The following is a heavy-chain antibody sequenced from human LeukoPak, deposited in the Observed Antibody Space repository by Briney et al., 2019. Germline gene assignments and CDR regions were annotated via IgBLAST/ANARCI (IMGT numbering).Heavy chain of an antibody. Sequence: SETLSLTCTVSGGSISSYYWSWIRQPPGKGLEWIGYICYSGSTNYNPSLKSRVTISVDTSKNQFSLKLSSVTAADTAVYYCARNHDFWSGYPNWFDPWGQGTLVTVSS. J-gene: IGHJ5*02. CDR3: ARNHDFWSGYPNWFDP. D-gene: IGHD3-3*01. V-gene: IGHV4-59*08. CDR1: GGSISSYY. CDR2: ICYSGST.